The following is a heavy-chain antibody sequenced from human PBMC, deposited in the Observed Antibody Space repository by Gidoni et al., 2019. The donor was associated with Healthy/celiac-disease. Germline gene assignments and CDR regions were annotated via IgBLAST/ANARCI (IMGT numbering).Heavy chain of an antibody. CDR1: GGSFSGYY. CDR2: INHSGST. V-gene: IGHV4-34*01. Sequence: QVQLQQWGAGLLKPSETLSLTSAVYGGSFSGYYWSWIRQPPGKGLEWIGEINHSGSTNHNPSLKSRVTVSVDTSKKQFSLKLSSVTAADTAVYYCARGGGTYWGQGTLVTVSS. D-gene: IGHD3-16*01. CDR3: ARGGGTY. J-gene: IGHJ4*02.